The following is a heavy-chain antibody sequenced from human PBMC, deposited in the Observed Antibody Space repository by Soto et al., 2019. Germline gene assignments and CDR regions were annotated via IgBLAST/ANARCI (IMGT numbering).Heavy chain of an antibody. Sequence: QVQLVESGGGVVQPGRSLRLSCAASGFTFSSYAMHWVRQAPGKGMEWVAVISYDGSNKYYADSVKGRFTISRDNSKNTLYLQMNSLRAEDTAVYYCARGTVLYGMDVRGQGTTVTVSS. CDR3: ARGTVLYGMDV. D-gene: IGHD4-4*01. V-gene: IGHV3-30-3*01. CDR2: ISYDGSNK. J-gene: IGHJ6*02. CDR1: GFTFSSYA.